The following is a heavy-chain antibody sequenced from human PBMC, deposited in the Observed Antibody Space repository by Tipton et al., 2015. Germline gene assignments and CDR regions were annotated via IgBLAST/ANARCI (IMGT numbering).Heavy chain of an antibody. Sequence: TLSLTCTVSGGSISHYYWSWIRQPPGKGLEWIGHIYDSGITNYNPSLKSRVTISLDTSKNQFSLNLNSVTAADTAVYYCTKFNCGGDCYSYRGWFDPWGQGTLVTVSS. CDR3: TKFNCGGDCYSYRGWFDP. CDR1: GGSISHYY. D-gene: IGHD2-21*02. V-gene: IGHV4-59*01. CDR2: IYDSGIT. J-gene: IGHJ5*02.